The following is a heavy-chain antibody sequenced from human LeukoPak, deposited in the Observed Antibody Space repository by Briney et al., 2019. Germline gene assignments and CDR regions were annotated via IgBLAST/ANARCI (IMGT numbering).Heavy chain of an antibody. CDR2: ISYDGSNK. CDR1: GFTFSSYG. Sequence: GGSLRLSCAASGFTFSSYGMHWVRQAPGKGLEWVAVISYDGSNKYYADSVKGRFTISRDNSKNTLYLQMNSLRAEDTAVYYCTTDLGLWFGELSPGFDYWGQGTLVTVSS. J-gene: IGHJ4*02. CDR3: TTDLGLWFGELSPGFDY. D-gene: IGHD3-10*01. V-gene: IGHV3-30*03.